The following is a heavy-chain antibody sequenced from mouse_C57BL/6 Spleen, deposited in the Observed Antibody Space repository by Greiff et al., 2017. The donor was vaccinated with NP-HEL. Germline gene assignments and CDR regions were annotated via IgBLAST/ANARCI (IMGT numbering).Heavy chain of an antibody. CDR2: IRLKSDNYAT. D-gene: IGHD2-4*01. CDR1: GFTFSNYW. V-gene: IGHV6-3*01. J-gene: IGHJ4*01. Sequence: EVMLVESGGGLVQPGGSMKLSCVASGFTFSNYWMNWVRQSPEKGLEWVAQIRLKSDNYATHYAESVKGRFTISRDDSKSSVYLQMNNLRAEDTGIYYCTFPYDYDRAMDYWGQGTSVTVSS. CDR3: TFPYDYDRAMDY.